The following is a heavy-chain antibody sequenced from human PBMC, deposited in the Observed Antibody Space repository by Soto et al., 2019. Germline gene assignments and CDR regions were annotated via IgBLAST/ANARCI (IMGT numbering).Heavy chain of an antibody. J-gene: IGHJ4*02. D-gene: IGHD4-17*01. V-gene: IGHV4-34*01. Sequence: SETLSLTCAVYGGSFSGYYWSWIRQPPGKGLEWIGEINHSGSTNYNPSLKSRVTISVDTSKNQFSLRLTSVTAADTAVYYCASHPPYGPLDHWGQGQWSPSPQ. CDR1: GGSFSGYY. CDR3: ASHPPYGPLDH. CDR2: INHSGST.